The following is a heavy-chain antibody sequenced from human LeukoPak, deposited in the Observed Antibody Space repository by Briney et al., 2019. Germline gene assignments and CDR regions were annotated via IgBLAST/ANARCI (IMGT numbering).Heavy chain of an antibody. Sequence: SETLSLTCAVSGYSISSGYYWGWIRQPPGKGLEWIGSIFHSGSTYYNPSLKSRVTISVDTSKNQFSLKLTSVTAADTAVYFCARLGLSTAYNWFDPWGQGTLVTVSS. D-gene: IGHD2-2*01. CDR1: GYSISSGYY. J-gene: IGHJ5*02. V-gene: IGHV4-38-2*01. CDR3: ARLGLSTAYNWFDP. CDR2: IFHSGST.